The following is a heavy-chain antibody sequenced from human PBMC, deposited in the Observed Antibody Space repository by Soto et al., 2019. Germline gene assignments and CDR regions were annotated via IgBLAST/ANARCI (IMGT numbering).Heavy chain of an antibody. J-gene: IGHJ6*02. D-gene: IGHD2-2*02. CDR3: ARAPHTYRHYYYYYGMDV. V-gene: IGHV3-30-3*01. CDR2: ISYDGSNK. CDR1: GFTFSSYA. Sequence: QVQLVESGGGVVQPGRSLRLSCAASGFTFSSYAMHWVRQAPGKGLEWVAVISYDGSNKYYADSVKGRFTISRDNSKNTLYLQLNSLRAEDTAVYCCARAPHTYRHYYYYYGMDVWGQGTTVTVSS.